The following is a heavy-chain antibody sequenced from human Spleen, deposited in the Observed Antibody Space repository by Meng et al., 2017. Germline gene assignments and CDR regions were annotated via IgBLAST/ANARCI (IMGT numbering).Heavy chain of an antibody. CDR2: ISGYNGDT. J-gene: IGHJ4*02. D-gene: IGHD3-16*01. CDR1: GYTFTSYA. V-gene: IGHV1-18*01. CDR3: ARSPRLGEVGPPGY. Sequence: QVQCVQSGAEGKKPEASVKVSCKASGYTFTSYAIAWFRQAPGQGLEWLGWISGYNGDTYYAQNFQDRVTMTTDTSTNIASMEVRSLISDDTAVYYCARSPRLGEVGPPGYWGQGTLVTVSS.